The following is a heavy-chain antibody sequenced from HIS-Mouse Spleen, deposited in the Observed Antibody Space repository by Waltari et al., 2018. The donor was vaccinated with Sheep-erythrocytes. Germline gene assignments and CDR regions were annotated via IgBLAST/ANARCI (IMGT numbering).Heavy chain of an antibody. CDR2: FYSSGAT. V-gene: IGHV4-39*01. J-gene: IGHJ4*02. CDR1: GGSISSSSYY. Sequence: QLQLQESGPGLVKPSETLSLTCTVSGGSISSSSYYWGWIRQPPGKGLEWIGSFYSSGATSYNPSLKSRVTISVDTSKNQFSLKLSSVTAADTAVYYCARLYYYDSSGYYFDYWGQGTLVTVSS. D-gene: IGHD3-22*01. CDR3: ARLYYYDSSGYYFDY.